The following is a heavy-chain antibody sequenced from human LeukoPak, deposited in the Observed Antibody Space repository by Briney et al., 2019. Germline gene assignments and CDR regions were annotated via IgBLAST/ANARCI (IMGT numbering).Heavy chain of an antibody. J-gene: IGHJ6*02. CDR3: ARYCSGGGCKLGYYYYGMDV. V-gene: IGHV3-33*01. CDR2: IWYDGGIK. D-gene: IGHD2-15*01. CDR1: GFTFSNYG. Sequence: GGSLRLSCAASGFTFSNYGMHWVRQDPGKGLEWVAVIWYDGGIKYYADSVKGRFTISIDNSNNTLYLQMNSLRAEDTAVYYCARYCSGGGCKLGYYYYGMDVWGQGTTVTVSS.